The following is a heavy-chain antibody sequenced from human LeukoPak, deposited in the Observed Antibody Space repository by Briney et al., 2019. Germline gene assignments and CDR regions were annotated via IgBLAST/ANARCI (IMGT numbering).Heavy chain of an antibody. J-gene: IGHJ3*01. CDR2: INANGSST. Sequence: GGSLRLSCAASGFTFSNYAMHWVRHAPGKGLEWVSPINANGSSTSYADSVKGWFTISRDNSKNTLSLQMNSLTADDTAVYYCVGVVEPTDSDGFDVWGQGTMV. CDR1: GFTFSNYA. D-gene: IGHD1-14*01. V-gene: IGHV3-23*01. CDR3: VGVVEPTDSDGFDV.